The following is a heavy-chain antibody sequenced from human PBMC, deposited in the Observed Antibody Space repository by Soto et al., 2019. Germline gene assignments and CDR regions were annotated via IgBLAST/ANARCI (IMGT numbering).Heavy chain of an antibody. CDR3: ARGVGATTGGNY. V-gene: IGHV3-53*01. J-gene: IGHJ4*02. CDR2: IYSGGST. Sequence: EVPLVESGGGLIQPGGSLRLSCAASGFTVSSSYMSWVRQAPVKGLEWVSVIYSGGSTYYADSVKGRFTISRDNAKNTLDLHMNSLRAEDTAVYYCARGVGATTGGNYWGQGTLVTVSS. CDR1: GFTVSSSY. D-gene: IGHD1-26*01.